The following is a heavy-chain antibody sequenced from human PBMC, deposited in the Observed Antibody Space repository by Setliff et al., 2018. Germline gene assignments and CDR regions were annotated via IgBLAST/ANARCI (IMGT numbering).Heavy chain of an antibody. D-gene: IGHD3-3*01. CDR2: IYTSGST. Sequence: NPSETLSLTCTVSGGSISSGSYYWSWIRQPAGKGLEWIGRIYTSGSTNYNPSLKSRVTITRDTSASTVFLELSTLRSEDTAVYYCTRDFLGATASFDIWGQGTMVTVSS. V-gene: IGHV4-61*02. J-gene: IGHJ3*02. CDR3: TRDFLGATASFDI. CDR1: GGSISSGSYY.